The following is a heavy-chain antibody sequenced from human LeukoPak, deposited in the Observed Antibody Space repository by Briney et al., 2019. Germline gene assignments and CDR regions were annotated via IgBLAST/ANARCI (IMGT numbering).Heavy chain of an antibody. D-gene: IGHD3-22*01. J-gene: IGHJ6*03. V-gene: IGHV3-30*02. Sequence: GGSLRLSCAASGFTFSTYGMHWVRQAPGKGLDWVAFIRYDGSSTYYADSVKGRFTISRDNSKNTLYLQMNSLRAEDTAVYYCARDYYDSSGSYYYYYMDVWGKGTTVTVSS. CDR1: GFTFSTYG. CDR3: ARDYYDSSGSYYYYYMDV. CDR2: IRYDGSST.